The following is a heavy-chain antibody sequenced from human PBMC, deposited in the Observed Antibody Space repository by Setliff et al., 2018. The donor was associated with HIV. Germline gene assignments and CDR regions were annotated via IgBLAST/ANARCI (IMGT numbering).Heavy chain of an antibody. CDR2: INHSGST. J-gene: IGHJ4*02. D-gene: IGHD5-12*01. V-gene: IGHV4-34*01. Sequence: SETLSLTCAIYGGSFSNYYWTWIRQPPGKGLEWIGEINHSGSTNYNPSLKSRVTISVDTSKNQFSLKLSSVTAADTAVYYCASRWGGYSGYGGALDYWGQGTLVTVSS. CDR1: GGSFSNYY. CDR3: ASRWGGYSGYGGALDY.